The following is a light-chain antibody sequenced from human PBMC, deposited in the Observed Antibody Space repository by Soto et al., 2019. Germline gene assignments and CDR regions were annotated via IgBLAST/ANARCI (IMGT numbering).Light chain of an antibody. V-gene: IGKV1-9*01. Sequence: IQLTQSPSSLSASVGDRVTMTCRASQGISSYLAWYQQKPGKAPKLLIYAASTLQSGVPSRFSGSGSGTDFTLTISSLQPEDFATYYCHQLNSYPHTFGQGTKLEIK. J-gene: IGKJ2*01. CDR2: AAS. CDR1: QGISSY. CDR3: HQLNSYPHT.